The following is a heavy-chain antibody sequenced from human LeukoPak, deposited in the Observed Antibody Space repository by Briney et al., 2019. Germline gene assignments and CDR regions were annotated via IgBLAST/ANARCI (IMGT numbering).Heavy chain of an antibody. V-gene: IGHV3-20*04. J-gene: IGHJ4*02. CDR1: GSTFDDYG. CDR2: INWNGGST. D-gene: IGHD3-10*01. Sequence: GGSLRLSCAASGSTFDDYGMSWVRQAPGKGLEWVSGINWNGGSTGYADSVKGRFTISRDNAKNSRYLQMNSLRAENTAVYYWARDGASGIYYTTVPGWGQGTLSPSPQ. CDR3: ARDGASGIYYTTVPG.